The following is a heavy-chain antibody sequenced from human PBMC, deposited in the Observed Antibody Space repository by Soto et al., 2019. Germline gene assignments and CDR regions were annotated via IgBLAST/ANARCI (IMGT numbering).Heavy chain of an antibody. V-gene: IGHV1-69*13. D-gene: IGHD3-10*01. CDR1: GGTFSSYA. Sequence: ASVKVSCKASGGTFSSYAISWVRQAPGQGLEWMGGIIPIFGTANYAQKFQGRVTITADESTSTAYMELSSLRSEDTAVYYCARDRTLTGTFDPWGQGTLVTVSS. J-gene: IGHJ5*02. CDR3: ARDRTLTGTFDP. CDR2: IIPIFGTA.